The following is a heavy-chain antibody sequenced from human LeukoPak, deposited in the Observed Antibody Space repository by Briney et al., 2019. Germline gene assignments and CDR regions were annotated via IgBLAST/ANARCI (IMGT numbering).Heavy chain of an antibody. J-gene: IGHJ4*02. V-gene: IGHV1-8*01. CDR1: GYTFTSYD. Sequence: SVKVSCKASGYTFTSYDINWVRQATGQGLEWRGWMNPNSGNTGYAQKFQGRVTMTRNTSISTAYMELSSLRSEDTAVYYCARFDPPNYYDSSGYSHWGQGTLVTVSS. D-gene: IGHD3-22*01. CDR2: MNPNSGNT. CDR3: ARFDPPNYYDSSGYSH.